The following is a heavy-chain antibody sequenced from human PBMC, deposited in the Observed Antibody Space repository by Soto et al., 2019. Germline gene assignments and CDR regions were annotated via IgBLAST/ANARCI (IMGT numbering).Heavy chain of an antibody. CDR3: ASRVALTTVSYYLDF. D-gene: IGHD4-17*01. Sequence: GLSQKNRRNGAEGKFTGFCGGWVRQKPGKGLEWMGIIYPGDSDTRYSPSFQGQVTISADKSISTAYLQWSSLKASDTAMYYCASRVALTTVSYYLDFCGQGTLVTVSS. V-gene: IGHV5-51*01. J-gene: IGHJ4*02. CDR1: EGKFTGFC. CDR2: IYPGDSDT.